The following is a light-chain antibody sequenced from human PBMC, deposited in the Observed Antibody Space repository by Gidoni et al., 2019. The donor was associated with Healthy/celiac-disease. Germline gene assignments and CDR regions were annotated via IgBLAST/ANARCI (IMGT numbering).Light chain of an antibody. CDR2: QDY. CDR1: RLGDKY. J-gene: IGLJ2*01. CDR3: QTWDTSVRV. V-gene: IGLV3-1*01. Sequence: SYELSQPPSVSVSPGQTASITCSGDRLGDKYVYWYQQKPGPSPVLVIYQDYKRPAVIPELFFSSNSGNTATRTISGTQATEEADYYCQTWDTSVRVFGGGTKLTVL.